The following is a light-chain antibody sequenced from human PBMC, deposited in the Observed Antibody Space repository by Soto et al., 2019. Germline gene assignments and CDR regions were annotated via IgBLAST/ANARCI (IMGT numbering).Light chain of an antibody. CDR1: QSVSSSY. CDR2: GAA. J-gene: IGKJ2*01. CDR3: QQYGSSLYT. V-gene: IGKV3-20*01. Sequence: EIVLTQSPGTLSLSPAERATLSCRASQSVSSSYLAWYQQKPGQAPRLLIYGAASRATGIPDRFSGSGSGKDFTLTISRLEPEDFAVYYCQQYGSSLYTFGQGTKLEIK.